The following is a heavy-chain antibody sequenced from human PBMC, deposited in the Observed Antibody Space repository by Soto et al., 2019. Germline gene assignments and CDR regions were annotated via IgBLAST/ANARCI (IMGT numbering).Heavy chain of an antibody. Sequence: SETLSLTCAVYGGSFSGYYWSWIRQPPGKGLEWIGEINHSGSTNYNPSLKSRVTISVDTSKNQFSLKLSSVTAADTAVYYCASFPKIAAAEDWFDPWGQGTLVTVSS. D-gene: IGHD6-13*01. CDR3: ASFPKIAAAEDWFDP. CDR2: INHSGST. V-gene: IGHV4-34*01. CDR1: GGSFSGYY. J-gene: IGHJ5*02.